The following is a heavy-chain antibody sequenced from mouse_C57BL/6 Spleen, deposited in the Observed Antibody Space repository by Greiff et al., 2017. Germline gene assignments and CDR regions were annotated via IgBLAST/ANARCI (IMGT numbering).Heavy chain of an antibody. D-gene: IGHD1-1*01. CDR2: IDPSDSET. CDR1: GYTFTSYW. V-gene: IGHV1-52*01. CDR3: ARMEDYYGSSYYFDY. Sequence: QVQLQQPGAELVRPGSSVKLSCKASGYTFTSYWMHWVKQRPIQGLEWIGNIDPSDSETHYNQKFKDKATLTVDKSSSTAYMQLSSLTSEDSAVYYCARMEDYYGSSYYFDYWGQGTTLTVSS. J-gene: IGHJ2*01.